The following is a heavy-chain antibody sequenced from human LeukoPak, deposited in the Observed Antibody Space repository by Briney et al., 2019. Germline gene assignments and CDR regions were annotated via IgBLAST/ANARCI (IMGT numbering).Heavy chain of an antibody. Sequence: SETLSLTCTVSGGSLSSSHYNWGWIRQPPGKGLEWIGEINHSGSTNYNPSLKSRVTISVDTSKNQFSLKLSSVTAADTAVYYCARKKKGIQLWLRYFDYWGQGTLVTVSS. J-gene: IGHJ4*02. CDR1: GGSLSSSHYN. CDR2: INHSGST. V-gene: IGHV4-39*07. CDR3: ARKKKGIQLWLRYFDY. D-gene: IGHD5-18*01.